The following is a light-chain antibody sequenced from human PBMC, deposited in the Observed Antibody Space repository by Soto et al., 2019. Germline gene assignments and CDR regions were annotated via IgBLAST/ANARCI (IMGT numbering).Light chain of an antibody. CDR1: QSVSSSY. V-gene: IGKV3-20*01. Sequence: EIVLTQSPGTLSLSPGERATLSCRASQSVSSSYLAWYQQKPGQAPRLLIYGASSRATGIPDRFSGSGSGTDFNFIISRLEPEDFAVYYCQQYHNLWTFGQGTKVDIK. J-gene: IGKJ1*01. CDR3: QQYHNLWT. CDR2: GAS.